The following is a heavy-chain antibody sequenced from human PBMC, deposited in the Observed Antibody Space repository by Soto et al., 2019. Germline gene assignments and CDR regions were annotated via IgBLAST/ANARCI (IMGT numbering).Heavy chain of an antibody. Sequence: SETLSLTCFVSGYSITAGGYYWSWIRHHPGKGLEWIGSFYSSGSIIYNPSLRSRVSISGDTSSNQFSMSLTSVTAADTARYYCARMYSSGSGWFNPWGQGTLVTVSS. CDR2: FYSSGSI. J-gene: IGHJ5*02. V-gene: IGHV4-31*03. CDR1: GYSITAGGYY. D-gene: IGHD6-19*01. CDR3: ARMYSSGSGWFNP.